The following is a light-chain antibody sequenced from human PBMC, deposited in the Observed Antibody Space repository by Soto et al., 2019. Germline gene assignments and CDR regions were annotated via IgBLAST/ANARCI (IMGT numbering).Light chain of an antibody. CDR1: HSVTTQ. Sequence: EILLTQSPDTLSLSPGERATLSCWASHSVTTQLAWFQQRPGQTPRLLIYDASTRAPGIPARFSGRGSGADFTLTISSLETEDFAVYYCQQYSNWHTITFGQGTRLEIK. CDR2: DAS. CDR3: QQYSNWHTIT. V-gene: IGKV3-11*01. J-gene: IGKJ5*01.